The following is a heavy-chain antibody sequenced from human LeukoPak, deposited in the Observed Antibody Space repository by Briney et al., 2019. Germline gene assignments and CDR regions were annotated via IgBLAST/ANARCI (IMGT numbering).Heavy chain of an antibody. V-gene: IGHV3-15*01. D-gene: IGHD6-13*01. Sequence: GGSLRLSCAASGFTFSNAWMSWVRQAPGKGLEWVGRIKSKTDGGTTDYAAPVKCRFTISRDDTKNTLYLQMNSLKTEDTGVYYCTTVGYQPDITTAGWDYWGQGTLVTVSS. CDR3: TTVGYQPDITTAGWDY. CDR2: IKSKTDGGTT. J-gene: IGHJ4*02. CDR1: GFTFSNAW.